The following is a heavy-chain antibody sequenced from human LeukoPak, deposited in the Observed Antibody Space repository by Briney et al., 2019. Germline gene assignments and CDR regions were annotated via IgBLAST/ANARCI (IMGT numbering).Heavy chain of an antibody. J-gene: IGHJ4*02. CDR2: ISSSSSTI. CDR3: ASIVDYDTLTGYPPHDY. D-gene: IGHD3-9*01. Sequence: SGGSLRLSCVASGLTFSTYWMTWVRQAPGKGLEWVSYISSSSSTIYYADSVKGRFTISRDNAKNSLYLQMNSLGAEDTAVYYCASIVDYDTLTGYPPHDYWGQGTLVTVSS. V-gene: IGHV3-48*01. CDR1: GLTFSTYW.